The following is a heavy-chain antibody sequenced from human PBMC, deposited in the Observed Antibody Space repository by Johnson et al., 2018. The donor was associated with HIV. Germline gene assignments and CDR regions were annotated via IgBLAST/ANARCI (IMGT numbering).Heavy chain of an antibody. V-gene: IGHV3-74*01. CDR1: GFTFSSYW. D-gene: IGHD6-19*01. J-gene: IGHJ3*02. CDR2: INSDGSST. Sequence: VQLVESGGGLVQPGGSLRLSCAASGFTFSSYWMHWVRQAPGKGLVWVSRINSDGSSTSYADSVKGRFTISRDNAKNTLYLQMNSLRAEDTAVYYCARDLDSSGWYDSNDAFDIWGQGTMVTVSS. CDR3: ARDLDSSGWYDSNDAFDI.